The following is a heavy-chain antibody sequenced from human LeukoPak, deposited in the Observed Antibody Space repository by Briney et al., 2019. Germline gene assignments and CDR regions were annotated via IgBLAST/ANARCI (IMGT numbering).Heavy chain of an antibody. V-gene: IGHV1-2*07. CDR3: ARASKSSGPWYFDL. CDR1: GYTFTGYY. CDR2: INPNSGGT. J-gene: IGHJ2*01. Sequence: ASVKVSCKPSGYTFTGYYMHWVRQAPGQGLEWMGWINPNSGGTNYAHKFQGRVTITRDTSISAAYMELSRLRSDATAVYYCARASKSSGPWYFDLWGRGTLVTVSS.